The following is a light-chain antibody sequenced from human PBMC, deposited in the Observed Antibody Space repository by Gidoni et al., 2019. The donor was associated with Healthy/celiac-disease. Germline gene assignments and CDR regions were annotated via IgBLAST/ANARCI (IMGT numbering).Light chain of an antibody. CDR2: DAS. V-gene: IGKV1-33*01. J-gene: IGKJ3*01. CDR1: QDISNY. Sequence: DIQMTQSPSSLSASVGDRVTITCQASQDISNYLNWYQQKPGTAPKLLIYDASNLETGVPSRFSGSGSGTDFTFTISSLQPEDIATYYCQQYDNLPPGTFGPGTKVDIK. CDR3: QQYDNLPPGT.